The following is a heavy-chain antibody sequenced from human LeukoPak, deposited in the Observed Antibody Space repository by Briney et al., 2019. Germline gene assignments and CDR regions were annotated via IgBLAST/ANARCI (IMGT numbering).Heavy chain of an antibody. Sequence: GGSLRLSCAASGFTFSSYSMNWVRQAPGKGLEWVSSISSSSSYIYYADSVKGRFTISRDNAKNSLYLQMNSLRAVDTAVYYCARDGASGSYTNWFDPWGQGTLVTVSS. CDR2: ISSSSSYI. CDR3: ARDGASGSYTNWFDP. CDR1: GFTFSSYS. D-gene: IGHD1-26*01. V-gene: IGHV3-21*01. J-gene: IGHJ5*02.